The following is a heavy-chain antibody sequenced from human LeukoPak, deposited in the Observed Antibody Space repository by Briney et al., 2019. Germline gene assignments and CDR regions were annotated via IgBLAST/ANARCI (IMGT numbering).Heavy chain of an antibody. V-gene: IGHV1-69*13. J-gene: IGHJ4*02. D-gene: IGHD1-26*01. CDR1: GYTFTGYY. CDR2: IIPIFGTA. Sequence: GSSVKVSCKASGYTFTGYYMHWVRQAPGQGLEWMGGIIPIFGTANYAQKFQGRVTITADESTSTAYMELSSLRSEDTAVYYCARDPEVGATPGDYWGQGTLVTVSS. CDR3: ARDPEVGATPGDY.